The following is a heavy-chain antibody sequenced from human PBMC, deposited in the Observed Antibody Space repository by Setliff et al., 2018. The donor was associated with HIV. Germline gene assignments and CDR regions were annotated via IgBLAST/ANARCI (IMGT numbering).Heavy chain of an antibody. D-gene: IGHD3-3*02. Sequence: GGSLRLSCAASGFTFTDYTMNWVRQAPGKGLEWVSSITSGSTYVNYADSVKGRFSISRDNSKNSLYLQMISLRAEDTALYYCAREDPPADFHFWSGRLADWGQGSLVTVSS. CDR3: AREDPPADFHFWSGRLAD. J-gene: IGHJ4*02. CDR2: ITSGSTYV. CDR1: GFTFTDYT. V-gene: IGHV3-21*01.